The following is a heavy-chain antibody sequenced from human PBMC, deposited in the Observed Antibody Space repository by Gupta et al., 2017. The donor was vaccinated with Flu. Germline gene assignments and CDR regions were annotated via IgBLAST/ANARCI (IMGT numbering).Heavy chain of an antibody. J-gene: IGHJ4*02. D-gene: IGHD1-1*01. V-gene: IGHV4-61*02. CDR2: IYTSGST. CDR3: ARTLFEGYNFGCPFDY. Sequence: QVQLQESGPGLVKPSQTLSLTCTVSGDSVSSASYYWSWIRQPAGEGLEWIGRIYTSGSTNYNPSLKSRVTISVDPSENQFALELSSVTAADTAVYYCARTLFEGYNFGCPFDYWGQGALVTVSS. CDR1: GDSVSSASYY.